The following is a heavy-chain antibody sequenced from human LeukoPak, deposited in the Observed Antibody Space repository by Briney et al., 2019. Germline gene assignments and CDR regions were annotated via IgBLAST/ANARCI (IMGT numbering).Heavy chain of an antibody. V-gene: IGHV1-2*06. CDR1: GYTFTGYY. CDR2: INPNSGGT. CDR3: ARDYYGSGSYYGNFDY. D-gene: IGHD3-10*01. Sequence: ASVQVSCKASGYTFTGYYMHWVRQAPGQGLEWMGRINPNSGGTNYAHKFQGTVTMTRDKSISTAYMELSRLRSDDTAVYYCARDYYGSGSYYGNFDYWGQGTLVTVSS. J-gene: IGHJ4*02.